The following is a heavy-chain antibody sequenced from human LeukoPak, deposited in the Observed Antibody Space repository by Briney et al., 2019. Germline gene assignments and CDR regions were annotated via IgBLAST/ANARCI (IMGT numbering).Heavy chain of an antibody. CDR2: IWYDGSNK. CDR1: GFTVSSNY. D-gene: IGHD3-9*01. CDR3: ARGTTSYYDILTGYYKGYYFDY. J-gene: IGHJ4*02. Sequence: GGSLRLSCAASGFTVSSNYMSWVRQAPGKGLEWVAVIWYDGSNKYYADSVKGRFTISRDNSKNTLYLQMNSLRAEDTAVYYCARGTTSYYDILTGYYKGYYFDYWGQGTLVTVSS. V-gene: IGHV3-33*08.